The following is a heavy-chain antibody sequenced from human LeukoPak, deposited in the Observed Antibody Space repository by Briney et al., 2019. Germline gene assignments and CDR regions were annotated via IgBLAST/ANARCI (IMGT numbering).Heavy chain of an antibody. D-gene: IGHD3-22*01. CDR3: ARPAYYDSSGYHPTSGYFDL. Sequence: SETLSLTCTVSGGSMFNYYWNWIRQPPGKGLEWIGYIYVNGITNYSPSLRSRGTISIATSKNQFSLRLTSVTAADTAIYYCARPAYYDSSGYHPTSGYFDLWGRGTLVSVS. CDR1: GGSMFNYY. J-gene: IGHJ2*01. V-gene: IGHV4-4*08. CDR2: IYVNGIT.